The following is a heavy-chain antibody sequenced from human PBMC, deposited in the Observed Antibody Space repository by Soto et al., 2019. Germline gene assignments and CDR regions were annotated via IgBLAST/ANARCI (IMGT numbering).Heavy chain of an antibody. V-gene: IGHV6-1*01. CDR3: ASYRYDY. CDR2: TYYRSRWYH. CDR1: GDSISSNSAA. D-gene: IGHD4-4*01. Sequence: SQTLSLTCAVSGDSISSNSAAWNWIRQSPSRGFEWLGRTYYRSRWYHDYAVSVKSRIIINPDTSKNQVSLQLNSVTPDDTAVYYCASYRYDYWGQGTVVTVSS. J-gene: IGHJ4*02.